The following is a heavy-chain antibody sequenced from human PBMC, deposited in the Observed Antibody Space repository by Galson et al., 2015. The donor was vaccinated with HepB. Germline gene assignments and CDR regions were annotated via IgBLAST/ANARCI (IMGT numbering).Heavy chain of an antibody. CDR1: GYSFTSFW. Sequence: QSGAEVKKPGEPLRISCPASGYSFTSFWISWVRQMPGKGLEWMGRIDPSDGYSNYSPSFEGRVTISVDKSITTVYLAWSSVKVSDTAIYYCAHRQGAIGYHYDTSVFRDHDAFDIWGQGTMVSVSS. V-gene: IGHV5-10-1*01. CDR2: IDPSDGYS. J-gene: IGHJ3*02. D-gene: IGHD3-22*01. CDR3: AHRQGAIGYHYDTSVFRDHDAFDI.